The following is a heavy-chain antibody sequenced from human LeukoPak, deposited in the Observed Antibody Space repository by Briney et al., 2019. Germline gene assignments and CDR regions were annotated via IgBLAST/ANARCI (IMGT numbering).Heavy chain of an antibody. D-gene: IGHD2-15*01. V-gene: IGHV5-51*01. CDR1: GYSFTGYW. J-gene: IGHJ6*02. Sequence: GESLKISCKGSGYSFTGYWIGWVRQMPGKGLEWMGIIYPGDSDTRYSPSFQGQVTISADKSISTAYLQWSSLKASDTAMYYCARLAGEGCSGGSCGYYYGMDVWGQGTTVTVSS. CDR2: IYPGDSDT. CDR3: ARLAGEGCSGGSCGYYYGMDV.